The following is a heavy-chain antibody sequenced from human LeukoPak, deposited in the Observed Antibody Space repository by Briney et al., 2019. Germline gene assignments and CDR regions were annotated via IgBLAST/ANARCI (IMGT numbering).Heavy chain of an antibody. Sequence: ASVKVSCKASGDTFTSCTFNWVRQAPGQGLEWMGRIIPMIDVTNYAQKFQGRVTMTADKSTSTAYMELSGLRSEDTAVYYCARRLRGAVDAFDIWGQGTLVTVS. CDR1: GDTFTSCT. D-gene: IGHD4-17*01. CDR2: IIPMIDVT. V-gene: IGHV1-69*02. CDR3: ARRLRGAVDAFDI. J-gene: IGHJ3*02.